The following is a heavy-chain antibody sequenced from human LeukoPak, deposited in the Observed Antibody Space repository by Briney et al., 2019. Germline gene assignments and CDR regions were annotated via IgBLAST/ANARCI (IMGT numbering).Heavy chain of an antibody. CDR3: ARCLNDYGVQYYFDY. Sequence: SGTLSLTCAVSGGSISSSNWWSWVRQAPGKGLEWIGEIYHSGSTNYNQSLKSRVTISVDKSKNQFSLKLSSVTAADTAVYYCARCLNDYGVQYYFDYWGQGTLVTVSS. D-gene: IGHD4-17*01. J-gene: IGHJ4*02. CDR2: IYHSGST. CDR1: GGSISSSNW. V-gene: IGHV4-4*02.